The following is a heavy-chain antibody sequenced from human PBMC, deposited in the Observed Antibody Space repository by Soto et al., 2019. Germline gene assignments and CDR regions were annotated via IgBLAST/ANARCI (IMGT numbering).Heavy chain of an antibody. V-gene: IGHV3-33*01. CDR2: IWYDGSNK. CDR3: ARDPLAMGFVPPWFDP. Sequence: PGGSLRLSCAASGCTFSSYGMHWVRQAPGKGLEWVAVIWYDGSNKYYADSVKGRFTISRDNSKNTLYLQMNSLRAEDTAVYYCARDPLAMGFVPPWFDPWGQGTLVTVSS. J-gene: IGHJ5*02. CDR1: GCTFSSYG. D-gene: IGHD1-26*01.